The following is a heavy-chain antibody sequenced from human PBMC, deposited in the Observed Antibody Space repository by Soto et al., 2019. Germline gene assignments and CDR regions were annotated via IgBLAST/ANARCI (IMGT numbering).Heavy chain of an antibody. J-gene: IGHJ6*02. V-gene: IGHV3-21*06. CDR1: GFTFSTYS. CDR2: ISSSSSYI. Sequence: LRLSCAASGFTFSTYSMNWVRHAPGKGLEWVSSISSSSSYIYYADSAKGRFTISRDNAKNSLYLQMNSLRAEDTAVYYCARSSTPELTAAHTVGMDVWGQGTTVTVSS. D-gene: IGHD1-7*01. CDR3: ARSSTPELTAAHTVGMDV.